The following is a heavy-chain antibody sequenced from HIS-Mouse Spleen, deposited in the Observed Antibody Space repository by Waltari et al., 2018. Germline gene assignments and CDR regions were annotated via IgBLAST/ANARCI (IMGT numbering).Heavy chain of an antibody. CDR1: GFTFSSYA. J-gene: IGHJ4*02. Sequence: EVQLLESGGGLVQPGGSLRLPCAASGFTFSSYAMGWVRQAPGKGLERVSAISGSGGSTYYADSVKGRFTISRDNSKNTLYLQMNSLRAEDTAVYYCAKLPGGVATIFFDYWGQGTLVTVSS. V-gene: IGHV3-23*01. CDR3: AKLPGGVATIFFDY. CDR2: ISGSGGST. D-gene: IGHD5-12*01.